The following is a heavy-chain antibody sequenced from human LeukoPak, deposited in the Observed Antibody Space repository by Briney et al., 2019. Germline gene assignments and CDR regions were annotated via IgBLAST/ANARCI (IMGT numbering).Heavy chain of an antibody. J-gene: IGHJ4*02. CDR2: IYPGDSDT. Sequence: WESRKISCKGSGYSFTSYWIHWVRQMPGKGLEWMGIIYPGDSDTTYNPSFQGQVTISADKSISTAYLQWSSLKASDTAIYYCARRVLDYGVERFDSWGQGTLVIVSS. CDR1: GYSFTSYW. CDR3: ARRVLDYGVERFDS. V-gene: IGHV5-51*01. D-gene: IGHD4-17*01.